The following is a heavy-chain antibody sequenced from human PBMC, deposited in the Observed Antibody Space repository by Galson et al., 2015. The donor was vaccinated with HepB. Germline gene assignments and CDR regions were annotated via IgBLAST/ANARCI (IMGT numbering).Heavy chain of an antibody. V-gene: IGHV3-23*01. CDR3: ECVSETSAFEF. CDR2: VSGSGDRT. D-gene: IGHD5/OR15-5a*01. Sequence: SLRLSCATSGFTFKNYAMRWVRQPPGKGLEWVSSVSGSGDRTYYADSVKGRFTISRDNSKNTLYLQMSSLRADDTAIYYCECVSETSAFEFWGQGTVVTVSS. CDR1: GFTFKNYA. J-gene: IGHJ3*01.